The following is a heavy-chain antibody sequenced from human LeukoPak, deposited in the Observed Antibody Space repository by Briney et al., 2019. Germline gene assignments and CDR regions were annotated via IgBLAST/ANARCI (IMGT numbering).Heavy chain of an antibody. CDR2: ISTDGRST. D-gene: IGHD3-22*01. V-gene: IGHV3-74*01. CDR3: AKNRDRGVPTYYYDSSGSSHFDL. Sequence: GGSLRLSCVASGFTFSTYWMHWVRQPPGKGLVWLSRISTDGRSTYYADSVKGRFTISRDNARNTLYLQMNSLRAEDTAVYYCAKNRDRGVPTYYYDSSGSSHFDLWGRGTLVTVSS. CDR1: GFTFSTYW. J-gene: IGHJ2*01.